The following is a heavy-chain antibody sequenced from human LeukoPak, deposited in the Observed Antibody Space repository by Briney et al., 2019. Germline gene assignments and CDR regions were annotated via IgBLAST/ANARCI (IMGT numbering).Heavy chain of an antibody. V-gene: IGHV3-23*01. CDR3: ARDRATAMFDY. CDR1: GFTFRIYA. CDR2: ISGSGGFT. D-gene: IGHD5-18*01. J-gene: IGHJ4*02. Sequence: PGGSLRLSCAASGFTFRIYAMTWVRQAPGKGLEWVSGISGSGGFTYYADSVRGRFTIARDNAKNTLYLQMNSLRAEDTAVYYCARDRATAMFDYWAQGTLVTVSS.